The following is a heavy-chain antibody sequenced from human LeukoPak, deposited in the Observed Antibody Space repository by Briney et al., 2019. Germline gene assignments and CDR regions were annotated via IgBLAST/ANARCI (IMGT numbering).Heavy chain of an antibody. CDR2: ISSSGGST. CDR3: AKFERYSYGFIDY. D-gene: IGHD5-18*01. CDR1: GFTFSSYT. V-gene: IGHV3-23*01. J-gene: IGHJ4*02. Sequence: GGSLRLSCAASGFTFSSYTMSWVRQAPGKGLEWVSGISSSGGSTYYADSVKGRFTISRDNSKNTLYLQMNSLRAEGTAVYYCAKFERYSYGFIDYWGQGNLVTVSS.